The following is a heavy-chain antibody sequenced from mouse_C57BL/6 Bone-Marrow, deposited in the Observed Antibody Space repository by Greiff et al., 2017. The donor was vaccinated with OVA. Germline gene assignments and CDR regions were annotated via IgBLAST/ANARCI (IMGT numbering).Heavy chain of an antibody. J-gene: IGHJ2*01. D-gene: IGHD4-1*01. CDR1: GYTFTSYW. CDR2: IYPGSGST. CDR3: ARKGLGWDVPFDY. V-gene: IGHV1-55*01. Sequence: QVQLQQPGAELVKPGASVKMSCKASGYTFTSYWITWVKQRPGQGLEWIGDIYPGSGSTNYNEKFKSKATLTVDTSSSTAYMQLSSLTSEDSAVYYCARKGLGWDVPFDYWGQGTTLTVSS.